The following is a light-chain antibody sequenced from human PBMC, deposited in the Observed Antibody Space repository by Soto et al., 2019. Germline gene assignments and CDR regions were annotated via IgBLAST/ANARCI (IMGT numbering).Light chain of an antibody. CDR2: WAS. CDR3: QQHYSDPLT. J-gene: IGKJ4*01. Sequence: DIVMTQSPDSLAVSPGERATINCKSSQSVLYSSKNKNSLVWYQQKPGQPPKLLIYWASTRESGVPDRFSGSGSGTDFTLTISSLQAADVAVYYCQQHYSDPLTFGGGTKVEIK. V-gene: IGKV4-1*01. CDR1: QSVLYSSKNKNS.